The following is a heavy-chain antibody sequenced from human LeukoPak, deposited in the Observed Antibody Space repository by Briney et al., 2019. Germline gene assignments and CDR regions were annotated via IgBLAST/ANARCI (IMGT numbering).Heavy chain of an antibody. CDR2: IIPILGIA. J-gene: IGHJ3*02. CDR3: ARVRRGIRLWHDAFDI. V-gene: IGHV1-69*04. D-gene: IGHD5-18*01. CDR1: GGTFSSYA. Sequence: ASVKVSCKASGGTFSSYAISWVRQAPGQGLEWMGRIIPILGIANYAQKFQGRVTITADKSTSTAYMELSSLRSEDTAVYYCARVRRGIRLWHDAFDIWGQGTMVTVSS.